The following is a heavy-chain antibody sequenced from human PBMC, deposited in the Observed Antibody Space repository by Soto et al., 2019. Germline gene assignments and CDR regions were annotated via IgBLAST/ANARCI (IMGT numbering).Heavy chain of an antibody. Sequence: PGGSLRLSCAASGFTFSSYAMSWVRQAPGKGLEWVSAISGNGGTIYYADSVKGRFTISRDNSKDTLYLQMNSLRAEDTAVYYCAKADSFFDYWGQGTLVTVSS. CDR1: GFTFSSYA. V-gene: IGHV3-23*01. CDR3: AKADSFFDY. J-gene: IGHJ4*02. CDR2: ISGNGGTI.